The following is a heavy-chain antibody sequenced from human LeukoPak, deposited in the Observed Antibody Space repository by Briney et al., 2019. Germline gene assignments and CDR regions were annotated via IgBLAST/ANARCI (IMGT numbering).Heavy chain of an antibody. V-gene: IGHV1-69*05. D-gene: IGHD2-15*01. CDR1: GGTFSGYA. J-gene: IGHJ4*02. Sequence: SVKVSCKASGGTFSGYAISWVRQAPGQGLEWMGGIIPIFGTANYAQKFQGRVTITTDESTSTAYMELSSLRSEDTAVYYCARVDCSGGSCYRPFFDYWGQGTLVTVSS. CDR2: IIPIFGTA. CDR3: ARVDCSGGSCYRPFFDY.